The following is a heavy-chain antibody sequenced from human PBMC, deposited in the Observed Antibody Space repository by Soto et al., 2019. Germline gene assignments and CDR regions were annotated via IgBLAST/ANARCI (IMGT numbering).Heavy chain of an antibody. J-gene: IGHJ4*02. CDR3: ASSMGRGGNDY. D-gene: IGHD3-10*01. Sequence: EVQLVESGGGLVQPGGSLRLSCAASGFTFSDYWMSWVRQAPGKGLECVANIKTDGSEKYYVDPVKGRFTISRDNAKNSLYLQMNSLRAEDTAVYYCASSMGRGGNDYWGQGTLAAVSS. CDR1: GFTFSDYW. V-gene: IGHV3-7*05. CDR2: IKTDGSEK.